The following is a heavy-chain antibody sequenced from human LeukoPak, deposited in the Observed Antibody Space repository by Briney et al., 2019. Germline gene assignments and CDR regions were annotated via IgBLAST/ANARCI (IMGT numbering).Heavy chain of an antibody. Sequence: SQTPSLTCAISGDSVSSNRAAWNWIRQSPSRGLEWLGRTYYRSKWYNDYAVSVKSRITINPDTSKNQFSLQLNSVTPEDTAVYYCAREGSSGYDAYYYYMDVWGKGTTVTVSS. J-gene: IGHJ6*03. D-gene: IGHD5-12*01. CDR2: TYYRSKWYN. CDR1: GDSVSSNRAA. CDR3: AREGSSGYDAYYYYMDV. V-gene: IGHV6-1*01.